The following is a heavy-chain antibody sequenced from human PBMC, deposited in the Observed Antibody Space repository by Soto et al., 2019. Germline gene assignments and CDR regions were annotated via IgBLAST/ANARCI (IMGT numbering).Heavy chain of an antibody. Sequence: PGGSLRLSCAASGFTFSSYAMSWVRQPLGKGLEWVSTVTGSGSNTYCADSVKGRFSISRDNSKNTLYLQMNSLRAEDAAIYYCATGTPRDNVATISFYYWGQGTLVTVPS. J-gene: IGHJ4*02. V-gene: IGHV3-23*01. D-gene: IGHD5-12*01. CDR3: ATGTPRDNVATISFYY. CDR2: VTGSGSNT. CDR1: GFTFSSYA.